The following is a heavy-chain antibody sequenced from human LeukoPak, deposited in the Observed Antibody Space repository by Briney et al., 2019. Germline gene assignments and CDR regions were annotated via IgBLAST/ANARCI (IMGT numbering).Heavy chain of an antibody. CDR3: ARAQHEGSGSGWLHAFDI. CDR2: IYYSGST. CDR1: GGSISSGGYY. J-gene: IGHJ3*02. V-gene: IGHV4-31*03. D-gene: IGHD6-19*01. Sequence: SSQTLSLTCTVSGGSISSGGYYWSWIRQHPGKGQEWIGYIYYSGSTYYNPSLKSRVTISVDTSKNQFSLKLSSVTAADTAVYYCARAQHEGSGSGWLHAFDIWGQGTMVTVSS.